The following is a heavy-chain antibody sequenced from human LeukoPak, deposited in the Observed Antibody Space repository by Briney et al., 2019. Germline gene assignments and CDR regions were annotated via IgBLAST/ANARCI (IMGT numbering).Heavy chain of an antibody. CDR2: VRSKTDGGTT. CDR1: GFTFNNAW. V-gene: IGHV3-15*05. J-gene: IGHJ3*02. CDR3: TTAPASRSTRGDAFDI. Sequence: PWETLRLSCSASGFTFNNAWMNWVRHAQRQGQELVCRVRSKTDGGTTDYAAPVKGRFIISRDDSKNTLYLQMNSLKTEGTAVYYCTTAPASRSTRGDAFDIWGQGTMVTVSS. D-gene: IGHD2-15*01.